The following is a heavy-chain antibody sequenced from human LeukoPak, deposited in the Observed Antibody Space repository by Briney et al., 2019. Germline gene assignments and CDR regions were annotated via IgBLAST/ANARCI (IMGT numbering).Heavy chain of an antibody. CDR3: ARDTEYLGGLDV. V-gene: IGHV4-39*07. CDR2: IYYSGST. J-gene: IGHJ6*02. D-gene: IGHD2/OR15-2a*01. CDR1: GGSISSSRYY. Sequence: PSETLSLTCTVSGGSISSSRYYWGWIRQPPGKGLEWIGSIYYSGSTYYNPSLKSRVTISVDTSKNQFSLKLSSVTAADTAVYYCARDTEYLGGLDVWGQGTTVTVSS.